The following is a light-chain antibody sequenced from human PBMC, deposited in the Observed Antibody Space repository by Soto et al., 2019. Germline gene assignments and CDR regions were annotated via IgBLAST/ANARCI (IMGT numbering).Light chain of an antibody. CDR1: SGHSNYA. V-gene: IGLV4-69*01. CDR2: LNSDGSH. Sequence: QLVLTQSPSASASLGASVKLTCTLSSGHSNYAIAWHQRQPEQGPRYLMKLNSDGSHSKGDGIPDRFSGSSSGTERYLTISSLQAEDDADYYCQTWGTGIQVFGGGTKLTVL. CDR3: QTWGTGIQV. J-gene: IGLJ2*01.